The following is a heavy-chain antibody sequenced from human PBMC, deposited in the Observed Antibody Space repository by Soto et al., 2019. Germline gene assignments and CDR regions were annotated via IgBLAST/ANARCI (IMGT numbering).Heavy chain of an antibody. CDR2: INHSGST. D-gene: IGHD5-12*01. Sequence: QVQLQQWGAGLLKPSETLSLTCAVYGGSFSGYYWSWIRQPPGKGLEWIGEINHSGSTNYNPSLKSRVTISVDTSKTQFSLKLSSVTAADTAVYYCAREYSGYDFDYWGQGTLVTVSS. CDR1: GGSFSGYY. CDR3: AREYSGYDFDY. J-gene: IGHJ4*02. V-gene: IGHV4-34*01.